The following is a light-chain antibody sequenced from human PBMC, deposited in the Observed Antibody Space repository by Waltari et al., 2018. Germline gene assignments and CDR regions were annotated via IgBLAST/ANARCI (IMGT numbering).Light chain of an antibody. CDR1: QSVLYSSNNKNY. V-gene: IGKV4-1*01. Sequence: DIVMTQSPDSLDVSLGERATINCQSSQSVLYSSNNKNYLAWYQQKPGQPPKLLIYWASTRESGVPHRFSGSGSVTDFTLTISSLQAEDVAVYYCQQYYRTPQTFGQGTKVEIK. J-gene: IGKJ1*01. CDR2: WAS. CDR3: QQYYRTPQT.